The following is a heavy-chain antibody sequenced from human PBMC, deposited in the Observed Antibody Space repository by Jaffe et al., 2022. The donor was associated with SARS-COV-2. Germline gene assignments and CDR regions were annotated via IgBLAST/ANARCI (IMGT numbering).Heavy chain of an antibody. CDR2: ISYDGGDK. Sequence: QVQLVESGGGVVQPGRSLRLSCAASGFTFPGYAMHWVRQAPGKGLDWVAVISYDGGDKKYADSVKGRFTISRDNSKNTLYLQMNSLRREDTALYYCARGTYQYDVDPHRPLFDYWGQGTLVTVSS. CDR1: GFTFPGYA. J-gene: IGHJ4*02. CDR3: ARGTYQYDVDPHRPLFDY. D-gene: IGHD3-22*01. V-gene: IGHV3-30*04.